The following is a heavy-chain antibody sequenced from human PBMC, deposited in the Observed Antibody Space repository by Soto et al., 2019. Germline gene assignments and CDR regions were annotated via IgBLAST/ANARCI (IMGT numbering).Heavy chain of an antibody. CDR3: AKLQVYFDY. CDR1: GFTFSNYA. V-gene: IGHV3-23*01. Sequence: PGGSLRLSCAASGFTFSNYAMSWVRQAPGKGLEWVSAISGSGASTYYADSVKGRFTISRDNSKSTLYLQLNSLRAEDTAVYYCAKLQVYFDYWGQGTLVTVSS. J-gene: IGHJ4*02. CDR2: ISGSGAST.